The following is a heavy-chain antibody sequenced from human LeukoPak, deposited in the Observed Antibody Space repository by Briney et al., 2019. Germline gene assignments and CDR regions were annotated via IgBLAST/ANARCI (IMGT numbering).Heavy chain of an antibody. D-gene: IGHD6-13*01. CDR2: INPNSGGT. CDR1: GYTFTGYY. J-gene: IGHJ6*02. CDR3: ARGPGDDAAAGRKYYYYGMDV. Sequence: GASVKVSCKASGYTFTGYYMHWVRQAPGQGLEWMGWINPNSGGTKYAQKFQGWVTMTRDTSISTAYMELSRLRSDDTAVYYCARGPGDDAAAGRKYYYYGMDVWGQRTTVTVSS. V-gene: IGHV1-2*04.